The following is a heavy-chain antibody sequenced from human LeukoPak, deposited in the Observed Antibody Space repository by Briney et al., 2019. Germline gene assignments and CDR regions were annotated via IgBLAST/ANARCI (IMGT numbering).Heavy chain of an antibody. CDR2: ISYSGST. D-gene: IGHD4-23*01. CDR1: GDSISSSSYY. CDR3: ARDTVGTRLDY. V-gene: IGHV4-30-4*08. Sequence: PSETLSLTCTVSGDSISSSSYYWGWIRQPPGKGLEWLGYISYSGSTYYNPSLKSRVTMSVDRSENQFSLRLNSVTAADAAVYYCARDTVGTRLDYWGQGTLVTVSS. J-gene: IGHJ4*02.